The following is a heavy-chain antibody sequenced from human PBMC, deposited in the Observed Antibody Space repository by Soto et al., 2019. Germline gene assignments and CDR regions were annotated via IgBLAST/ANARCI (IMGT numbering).Heavy chain of an antibody. J-gene: IGHJ4*02. CDR3: ACRDGSGQFNY. V-gene: IGHV3-23*01. CDR1: GFTFSSYA. D-gene: IGHD6-19*01. Sequence: GGSLRLSCAASGFTFSSYAMSWVRQAPGKGLEWVSAISGSGGSTYYADSVKGRFTISRDNSKNTLYLQMNSLRAEDTAVYYCACRDGSGQFNYWGQGTLVTVSS. CDR2: ISGSGGST.